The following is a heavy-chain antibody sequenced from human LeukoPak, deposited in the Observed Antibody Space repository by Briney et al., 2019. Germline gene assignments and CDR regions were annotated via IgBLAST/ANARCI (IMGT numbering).Heavy chain of an antibody. J-gene: IGHJ4*02. V-gene: IGHV1-69*08. CDR3: ARGLNSGMTDY. D-gene: IGHD1-26*01. CDR1: EDIFSSYT. Sequence: SVKVSCKTSEDIFSSYTISWVRQAPGQGLQWMGRIIPIIRQTKYSQKFQGRVTITADKSTSTVYMDLSGLTSDDTALYYCARGLNSGMTDYWGQGTLVTVSS. CDR2: IIPIIRQT.